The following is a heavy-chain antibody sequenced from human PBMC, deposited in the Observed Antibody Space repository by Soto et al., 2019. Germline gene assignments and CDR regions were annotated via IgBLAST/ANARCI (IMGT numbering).Heavy chain of an antibody. D-gene: IGHD4-4*01. V-gene: IGHV1-18*01. CDR1: GYTFTSYG. Sequence: ASVKVSCKASGYTFTSYGISWVRQAPGQGLEWMGWISAYNGNTNYAQKLQGRVTMTTDTSTSTAYMELRSLRSDDTAVYYCARGSNLLYYYYGMDVWGQGTTVTVSS. J-gene: IGHJ6*02. CDR3: ARGSNLLYYYYGMDV. CDR2: ISAYNGNT.